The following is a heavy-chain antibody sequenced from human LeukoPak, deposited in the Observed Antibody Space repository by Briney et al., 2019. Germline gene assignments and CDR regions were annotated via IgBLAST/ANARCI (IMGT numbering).Heavy chain of an antibody. CDR1: GFTFSSYA. V-gene: IGHV3-23*01. CDR3: AASPLGYFQH. J-gene: IGHJ1*01. Sequence: PGGSLRLSCAASGFTFSSYAMSWVRQAPGKGPEWVSAISGSGGSTYYADSVKGRFTISRDNSKNTLYLQMNSLRAEDTAVYYCAASPLGYFQHWGQGTLVTVSS. D-gene: IGHD3-16*01. CDR2: ISGSGGST.